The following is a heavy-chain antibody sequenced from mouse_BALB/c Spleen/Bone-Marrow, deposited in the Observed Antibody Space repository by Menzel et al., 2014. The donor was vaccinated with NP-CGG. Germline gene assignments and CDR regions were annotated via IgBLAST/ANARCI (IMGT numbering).Heavy chain of an antibody. Sequence: DVHLVESGGGLVQPGGSMKLSCVASGFTFSNYWMNWVRQSPEKGLEWVAEIRLKSHNYATRYAESVKGRFTISRDDSKNSVYLQMNNVRAEDTGIYYCTTGFAYWGHGTLVTISA. CDR1: GFTFSNYW. J-gene: IGHJ3*01. CDR2: IRLKSHNYAT. V-gene: IGHV6-6*02. CDR3: TTGFAY.